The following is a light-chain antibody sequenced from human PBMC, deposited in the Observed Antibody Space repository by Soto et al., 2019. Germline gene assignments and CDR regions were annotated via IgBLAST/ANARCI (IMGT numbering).Light chain of an antibody. CDR1: QSLSSD. V-gene: IGKV3-15*01. Sequence: EIVMTQSPATLSVSPGERATLSCRASQSLSSDLAWYQQKVGQAPRLLIYGASTRATGIPARYSGSGSGTEFNFTISSLQSEDFAVYYCQQYNKWPRTFGQGPKVDI. CDR3: QQYNKWPRT. CDR2: GAS. J-gene: IGKJ1*01.